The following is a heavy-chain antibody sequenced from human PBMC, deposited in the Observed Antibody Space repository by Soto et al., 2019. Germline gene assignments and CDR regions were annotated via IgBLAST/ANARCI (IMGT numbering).Heavy chain of an antibody. V-gene: IGHV3-23*01. D-gene: IGHD6-19*01. CDR1: GFTFSSFA. CDR3: AIAVAGTVFDY. Sequence: GGSLRLSCAASGFTFSSFAMSWVRQAPGKGLEWVSGISSDGVSTSYADSVKGRFTISRDNAKNTLYLQMNSLRADDTAVYYCAIAVAGTVFDYWGQGTLVTVSS. J-gene: IGHJ4*02. CDR2: ISSDGVST.